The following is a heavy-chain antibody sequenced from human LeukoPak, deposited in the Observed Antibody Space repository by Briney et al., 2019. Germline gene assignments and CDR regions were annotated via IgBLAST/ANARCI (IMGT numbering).Heavy chain of an antibody. CDR3: ARVQYCSSTSCYGGGWFDP. CDR2: IYHSGST. V-gene: IGHV4-30-2*01. Sequence: SETLSLTCAVSGGSISSGGYSWSWIRQQPGKGLEWIGYIYHSGSTYCNPSLKSRVTISVDRSKNQFSLKLSSVTAADTAVYYCARVQYCSSTSCYGGGWFDPWGQGTLVTVSS. CDR1: GGSISSGGYS. J-gene: IGHJ5*02. D-gene: IGHD2-2*01.